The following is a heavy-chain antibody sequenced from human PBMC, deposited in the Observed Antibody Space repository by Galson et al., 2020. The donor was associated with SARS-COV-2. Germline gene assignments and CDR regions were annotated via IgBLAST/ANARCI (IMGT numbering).Heavy chain of an antibody. Sequence: NSGGSLRLSCAASGFTFSDYYMSWIRQAPGKGLEWVSYISSSGSTIYYADSVKGRFTISRDNAKNSLYLQMNSLRAEDTAVYYCARELSVIAVAGYYYYYGMDVWGQGTTVTVSS. CDR2: ISSSGSTI. D-gene: IGHD6-19*01. CDR1: GFTFSDYY. CDR3: ARELSVIAVAGYYYYYGMDV. J-gene: IGHJ6*02. V-gene: IGHV3-11*01.